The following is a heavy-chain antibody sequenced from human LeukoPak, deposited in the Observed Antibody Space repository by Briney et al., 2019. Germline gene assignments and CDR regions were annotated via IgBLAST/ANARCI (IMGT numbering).Heavy chain of an antibody. V-gene: IGHV1-69*06. Sequence: AASVKVSCMASGGTFSSYAISWVRQAPGQGLEWMGGIIPIFGTANYAQKLQGRVTITADKSTSTAYMELSSLRSEDTAVYYCARKVPNDSSGYYYRGQFDPWGQGTLVTVSS. CDR2: IIPIFGTA. J-gene: IGHJ5*02. D-gene: IGHD3-22*01. CDR3: ARKVPNDSSGYYYRGQFDP. CDR1: GGTFSSYA.